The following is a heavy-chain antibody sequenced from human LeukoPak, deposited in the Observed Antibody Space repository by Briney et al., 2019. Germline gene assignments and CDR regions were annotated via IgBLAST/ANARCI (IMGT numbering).Heavy chain of an antibody. V-gene: IGHV3-21*01. D-gene: IGHD5-18*01. CDR2: ISSSSSYI. CDR3: ARDLRRYSYGYSDY. J-gene: IGHJ4*02. Sequence: GGSLRLSCAASGFTFGSYSMNWVRQAPGKGLEWVSSISSSSSYIYYADSVKGRFTISRDNAKNSLYLQMNSLRAEDTAVYYCARDLRRYSYGYSDYWGQGTLVTVSS. CDR1: GFTFGSYS.